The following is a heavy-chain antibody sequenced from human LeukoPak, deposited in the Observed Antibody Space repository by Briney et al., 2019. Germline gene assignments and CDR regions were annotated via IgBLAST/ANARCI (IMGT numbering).Heavy chain of an antibody. CDR1: GFTFSGYW. V-gene: IGHV3-7*01. J-gene: IGHJ6*03. CDR3: ATTYNYYMDV. CDR2: IKQDGSEK. Sequence: PGGSLRLSCAASGFTFSGYWMSWVRQAPGKGLEWVANIKQDGSEKYYVDSVKGRFTISRDIAKNSLYLQMNSLRAEDTAVYYCATTYNYYMDVWGKGTTVTVSS.